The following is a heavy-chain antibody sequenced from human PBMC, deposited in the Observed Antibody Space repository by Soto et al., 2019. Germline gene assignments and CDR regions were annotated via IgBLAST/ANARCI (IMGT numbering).Heavy chain of an antibody. D-gene: IGHD3-16*01. CDR3: ARGLGGRMDD. Sequence: QVQLVQSGAEVKKLGSSVRVSCKASGTIFSSYTISWARQAPGQGLEWMGRIIPILGETNSAQKFQGRVTLTADKSTNTAYMQLNSLRLEDTAVYYCARGLGGRMDDWGQGTTVTVSS. V-gene: IGHV1-69*08. CDR1: GTIFSSYT. J-gene: IGHJ6*02. CDR2: IIPILGET.